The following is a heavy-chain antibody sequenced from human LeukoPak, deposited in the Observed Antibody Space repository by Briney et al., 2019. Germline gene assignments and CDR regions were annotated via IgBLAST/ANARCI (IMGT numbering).Heavy chain of an antibody. J-gene: IGHJ6*02. CDR1: GYTFTSYG. CDR2: ISAYNGNT. CDR3: ARGSALLWFGDRTCDV. D-gene: IGHD3-10*01. V-gene: IGHV1-18*01. Sequence: RWASVKVSCKASGYTFTSYGISWVRQAPGQGLEWMGWISAYNGNTNYAQKLQGRVTMTRNTSISTAYMELSSLRSEDTAVYYCARGSALLWFGDRTCDVWGQGTTVTVSS.